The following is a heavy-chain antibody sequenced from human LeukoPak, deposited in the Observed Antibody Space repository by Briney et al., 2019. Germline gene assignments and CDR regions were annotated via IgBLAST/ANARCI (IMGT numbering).Heavy chain of an antibody. Sequence: GGSLRLSCAASGFTFRSYGMHWVRQAPGKGLEWVAVISYDGSNKYYADSVKGRFTISRDNSKNTLYLQMNSLKTEDTAVYYCTTDLGCSGGSCYSFWGQGTLVTVSS. D-gene: IGHD2-15*01. V-gene: IGHV3-30*03. CDR1: GFTFRSYG. CDR3: TTDLGCSGGSCYSF. CDR2: ISYDGSNK. J-gene: IGHJ4*02.